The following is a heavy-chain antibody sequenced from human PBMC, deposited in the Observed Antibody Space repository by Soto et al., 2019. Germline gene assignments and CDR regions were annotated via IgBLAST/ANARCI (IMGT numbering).Heavy chain of an antibody. CDR2: ISGSGGST. CDR1: GFTLSSYA. D-gene: IGHD6-13*01. CDR3: AKDRSYISSSWYGYYYGMDV. J-gene: IGHJ6*02. V-gene: IGHV3-23*01. Sequence: GGSLRLSCAASGFTLSSYAMTWVRQAPGKGLEWVSAISGSGGSTYYADSVKGRFTISRDNSKNTLYLQMNSLRAEDTAVYYCAKDRSYISSSWYGYYYGMDVWGQGTTVTVSS.